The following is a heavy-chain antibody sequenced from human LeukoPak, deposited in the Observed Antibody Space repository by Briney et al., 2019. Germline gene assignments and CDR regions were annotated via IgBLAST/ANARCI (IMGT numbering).Heavy chain of an antibody. CDR1: GYTFTGYY. CDR3: ARDWFGFGSGGSCYLDY. Sequence: ASVKVSCKASGYTFTGYYMHWVRQAPGQGLEWMGWINPNSGGTNYAQKFQGRVTMIRDTSISTAYMELSRLRSDDTAVYYCARDWFGFGSGGSCYLDYWGQGTLVTVSS. V-gene: IGHV1-2*02. J-gene: IGHJ4*02. D-gene: IGHD2-15*01. CDR2: INPNSGGT.